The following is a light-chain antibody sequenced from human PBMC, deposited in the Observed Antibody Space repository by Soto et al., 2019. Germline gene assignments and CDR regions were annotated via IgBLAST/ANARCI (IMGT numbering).Light chain of an antibody. J-gene: IGLJ1*01. CDR3: NSYTSRSTYV. Sequence: QSVLTQPPSVSGSPGQSVTISCTGTISDAGFYARVAWYQQSPGAAPKLLIYDVSNRPSGVPDRFSGSQSGTTASLTISGLQPEDEADYYCNSYTSRSTYVFGTGTKLTVL. CDR1: ISDAGFYAR. V-gene: IGLV2-18*02. CDR2: DVS.